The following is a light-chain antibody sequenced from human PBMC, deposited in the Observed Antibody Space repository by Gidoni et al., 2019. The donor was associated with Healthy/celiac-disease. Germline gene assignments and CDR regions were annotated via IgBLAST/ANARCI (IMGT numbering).Light chain of an antibody. Sequence: GSVDLAPSDMPSISCRASSYVSSSYLAWYQQKPGQAPRLRIYGASIRATGIPDRVSGSGSGTDFTLTISSLEPEDFAVYYCQQYCSSPWTFGQGTKVEIK. V-gene: IGKV3-20*01. J-gene: IGKJ1*01. CDR1: SYVSSSY. CDR3: QQYCSSPWT. CDR2: GAS.